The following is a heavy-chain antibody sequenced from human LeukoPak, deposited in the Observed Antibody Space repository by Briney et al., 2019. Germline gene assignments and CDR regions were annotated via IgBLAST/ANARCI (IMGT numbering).Heavy chain of an antibody. CDR3: ARVPIGELFDY. CDR2: IYYSGST. D-gene: IGHD3-10*01. J-gene: IGHJ4*02. V-gene: IGHV4-59*01. Sequence: SETLSLTCTVSGGSISSYYWSWIRQPPGKGLEWSWIIYYSGSTNYNPSLKSRVTISVDTSKNQFSLKLSSVSAADTVVYYCARVPIGELFDYWGQGTLVTVSS. CDR1: GGSISSYY.